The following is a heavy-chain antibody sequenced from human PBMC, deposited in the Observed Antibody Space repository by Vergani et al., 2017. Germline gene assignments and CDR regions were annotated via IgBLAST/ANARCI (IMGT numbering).Heavy chain of an antibody. J-gene: IGHJ6*02. V-gene: IGHV3-53*01. D-gene: IGHD2-21*02. CDR1: GFTVSSNY. Sequence: EVQLVESGGGLIQPGGSLRLSCAASGFTVSSNYMSWVRQAPGKGLEWVSVIYSGGSTYYADSVKGRFTISRDNSKTTLYLQMNSLRAEDTAVYYCAKDLHLFGGDSMTYYYGMDVWGQGTTVTVSS. CDR2: IYSGGST. CDR3: AKDLHLFGGDSMTYYYGMDV.